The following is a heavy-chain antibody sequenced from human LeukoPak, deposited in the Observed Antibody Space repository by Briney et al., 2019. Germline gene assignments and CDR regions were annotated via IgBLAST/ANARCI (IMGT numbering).Heavy chain of an antibody. D-gene: IGHD3-22*01. CDR1: GFTFSSYG. Sequence: GGSLILSCAASGFTFSSYGMHWVRQAPGKGLEWVAFIRYDGSNKYYADSVKGRFTISRDNSKNTLYLQMNSLRAEDTAVYYCARGTGDTSGYSDYWGQGTLVTVSS. CDR2: IRYDGSNK. J-gene: IGHJ4*02. V-gene: IGHV3-30*02. CDR3: ARGTGDTSGYSDY.